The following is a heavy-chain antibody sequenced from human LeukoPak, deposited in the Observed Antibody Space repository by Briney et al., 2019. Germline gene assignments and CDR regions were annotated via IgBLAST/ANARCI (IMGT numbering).Heavy chain of an antibody. Sequence: PSQTLSLTCTVSGGSISSGDYYWSWIRQPPGKGLEWTRYIYYSGSTYYNPSLKSRVTISVDTSKNQFSVKLSPVPAADTAVYDCARALYDYVWGSYRPHWFAPWGQGTLVTVSS. CDR1: GGSISSGDYY. J-gene: IGHJ5*02. D-gene: IGHD3-16*02. CDR2: IYYSGST. CDR3: ARALYDYVWGSYRPHWFAP. V-gene: IGHV4-30-4*01.